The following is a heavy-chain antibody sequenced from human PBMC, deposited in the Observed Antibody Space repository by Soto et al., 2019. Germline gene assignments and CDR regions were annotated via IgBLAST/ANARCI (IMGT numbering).Heavy chain of an antibody. Sequence: QVQLVESGGGVVQPGRSLRLSCAASGFTFSSYGMHWVRQAPGKGLEWVAVISYDESNKYYAYYVKGRFTISRDNSNNTLYLQMNSLRAEDTAVYYCAKSIAAVGTPPYFFYYGMDVWGQGTTVTVSS. D-gene: IGHD6-13*01. CDR3: AKSIAAVGTPPYFFYYGMDV. CDR1: GFTFSSYG. J-gene: IGHJ6*02. CDR2: ISYDESNK. V-gene: IGHV3-30*18.